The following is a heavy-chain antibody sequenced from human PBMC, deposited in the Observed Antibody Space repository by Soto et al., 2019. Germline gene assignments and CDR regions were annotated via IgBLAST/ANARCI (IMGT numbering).Heavy chain of an antibody. CDR3: ARSAYYDILTGYYNVMGY. J-gene: IGHJ4*02. Sequence: QVQLVQSGAEVKKPGASVKVSCKASGYTFTSYGISWVRQAPGQGLEWMGWTSAYNGNTNYAQKLQGRVTMTTDTPTSTAYMALSSLTSDATAVYYCARSAYYDILTGYYNVMGYWGQGTLVTVSS. V-gene: IGHV1-18*01. CDR1: GYTFTSYG. CDR2: TSAYNGNT. D-gene: IGHD3-9*01.